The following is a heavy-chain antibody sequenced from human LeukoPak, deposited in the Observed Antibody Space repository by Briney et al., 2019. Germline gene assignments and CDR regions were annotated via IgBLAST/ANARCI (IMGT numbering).Heavy chain of an antibody. CDR1: GYTFTSYD. J-gene: IGHJ4*02. CDR2: MNPNSGNT. CDR3: ARVIMVRGVIYFDY. Sequence: ASVKVSCKASGYTFTSYDINWVRQATGQGLEWMGWMNPNSGNTGYAQKFQGRVTMTRNTSISTAYMELSSLRSEDTAVYYCARVIMVRGVIYFDYWGQGTLVTVSS. D-gene: IGHD3-10*01. V-gene: IGHV1-8*01.